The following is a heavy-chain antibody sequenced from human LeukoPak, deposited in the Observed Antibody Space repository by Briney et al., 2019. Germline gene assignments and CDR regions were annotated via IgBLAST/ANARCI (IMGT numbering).Heavy chain of an antibody. Sequence: SGGSLRLSCAASGFTFSSYWMHWVRQAPGKGLVWVSRINSDGSVTTYADSVKGRFTISRDNAKNTLYLQMNSLRAEDTAVYYCVRNLDFWGDSEDYWGQGTLVTVSS. J-gene: IGHJ4*02. CDR1: GFTFSSYW. CDR3: VRNLDFWGDSEDY. D-gene: IGHD3-3*01. CDR2: INSDGSVT. V-gene: IGHV3-74*01.